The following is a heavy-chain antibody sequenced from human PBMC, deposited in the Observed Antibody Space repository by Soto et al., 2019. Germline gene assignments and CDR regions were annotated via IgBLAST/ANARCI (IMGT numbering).Heavy chain of an antibody. CDR1: GGTFSSYT. D-gene: IGHD4-17*01. CDR3: ARDDDYGDYDGYMDV. Sequence: GASVKVSCKASGGTFSSYTISWVRQAPGQGLEWMGRIIPILGIANYAQKFQGRVTITADKSTSTAYMELSSLRSEDTAVYYCARDDDYGDYDGYMDVWGKGTTVTVSS. V-gene: IGHV1-69*04. J-gene: IGHJ6*03. CDR2: IIPILGIA.